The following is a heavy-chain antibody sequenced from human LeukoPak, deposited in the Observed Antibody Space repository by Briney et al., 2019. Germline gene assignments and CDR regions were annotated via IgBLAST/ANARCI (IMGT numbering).Heavy chain of an antibody. CDR2: ISGSGGST. Sequence: GGSLRLSCAVSGCTSSGNAMSWVRQAPGKGLEWVSAISGSGGSTYYADSVKGRFTISRDNSKNTLYLQMKSLRAEDTAVYYCPKPDSDAYHCYYYIDAWGKGTTVTVSS. J-gene: IGHJ6*03. D-gene: IGHD2-15*01. CDR1: GCTSSGNA. CDR3: PKPDSDAYHCYYYIDA. V-gene: IGHV3-23*01.